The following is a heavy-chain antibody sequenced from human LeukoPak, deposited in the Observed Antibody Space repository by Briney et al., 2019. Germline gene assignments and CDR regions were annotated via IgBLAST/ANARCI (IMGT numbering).Heavy chain of an antibody. CDR3: ARGGLDSNGYWTAFDI. Sequence: PSETLSLTCAVSGGSISTYYWSWIRQPPGKGLEWTGYIHYSGSTNYNPSLKSRVTILVDTSKNQLSLRLSSVTAADTAVYYCARGGLDSNGYWTAFDIWGQGTMVTVSS. V-gene: IGHV4-59*01. CDR2: IHYSGST. D-gene: IGHD3-22*01. CDR1: GGSISTYY. J-gene: IGHJ3*02.